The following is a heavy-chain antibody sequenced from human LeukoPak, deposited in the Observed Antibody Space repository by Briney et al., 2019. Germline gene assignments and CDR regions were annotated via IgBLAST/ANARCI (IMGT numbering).Heavy chain of an antibody. V-gene: IGHV4-38-2*01. CDR1: GYSISSGYY. CDR2: MYHSGNT. CDR3: ARLRGQGFDS. Sequence: SETLSLTCAVSGYSISSGYYWGWIRQPPGKGLESIGSMYHSGNTYYNPSLKSRVTISIDTSKNQFSLELSSVTAADTAIYYCARLRGQGFDSWGQGTLVTVSS. J-gene: IGHJ4*02.